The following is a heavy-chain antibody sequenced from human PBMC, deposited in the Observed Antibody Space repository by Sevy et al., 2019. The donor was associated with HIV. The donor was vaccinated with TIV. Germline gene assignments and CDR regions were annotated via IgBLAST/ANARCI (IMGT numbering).Heavy chain of an antibody. V-gene: IGHV3-23*01. Sequence: GGSLRLSCAASGFTFSNYAMNWVRQAPGKGLEWVSGFSGSGGSTYYADSVKGRFTISRDNSKNTLYLQMNSLRAEDTAVYYCAKVTGVTMVRGVIIKGGYFDYWGQGTLVTVSS. CDR1: GFTFSNYA. CDR2: FSGSGGST. CDR3: AKVTGVTMVRGVIIKGGYFDY. J-gene: IGHJ4*02. D-gene: IGHD3-10*01.